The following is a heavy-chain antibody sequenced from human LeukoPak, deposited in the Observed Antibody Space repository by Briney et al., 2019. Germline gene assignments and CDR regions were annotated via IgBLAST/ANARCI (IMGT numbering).Heavy chain of an antibody. Sequence: PGGSLRLSCAASGFTFSSYWMHWVCQAPGKGLVWVSRINSDGSSTSYADSVKGRFTISRDNAKNTLYLQMNSLRAEDTAVYYCARDLGYSSSSWENYYYYGMDVWGQGTTVTVSS. J-gene: IGHJ6*02. V-gene: IGHV3-74*01. CDR3: ARDLGYSSSSWENYYYYGMDV. CDR1: GFTFSSYW. CDR2: INSDGSST. D-gene: IGHD6-6*01.